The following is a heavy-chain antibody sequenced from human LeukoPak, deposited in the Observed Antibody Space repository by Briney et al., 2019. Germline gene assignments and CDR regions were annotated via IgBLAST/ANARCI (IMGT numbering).Heavy chain of an antibody. CDR1: GYTFTGYY. CDR3: ARDRRIAVAGTGMDY. D-gene: IGHD6-19*01. J-gene: IGHJ4*02. V-gene: IGHV1-2*02. Sequence: ASVKVSCKASGYTFTGYYMHWVRQAPGQGLEWMGWINPNSGGTNYAQKFRGRVTMTRDTSISTAYMELSGLRSDDTAVYYCARDRRIAVAGTGMDYWGQGTLVTVSS. CDR2: INPNSGGT.